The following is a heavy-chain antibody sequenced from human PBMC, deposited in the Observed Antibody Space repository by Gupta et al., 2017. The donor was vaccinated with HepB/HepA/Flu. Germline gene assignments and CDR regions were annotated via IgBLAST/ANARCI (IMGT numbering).Heavy chain of an antibody. CDR3: AIENSSPFDY. V-gene: IGHV3-48*03. CDR1: GITLSTYK. Sequence: EVQLVESGGGLVQPGGSLRLSCVASGITLSTYKMHWVRQAPGKGLEWVSYISTTSSTIHYADSVKGRFTISRDNAKNSLYLQMNSLGVEDTAVYYCAIENSSPFDYWGQGTLVTDSS. CDR2: ISTTSSTI. J-gene: IGHJ4*02.